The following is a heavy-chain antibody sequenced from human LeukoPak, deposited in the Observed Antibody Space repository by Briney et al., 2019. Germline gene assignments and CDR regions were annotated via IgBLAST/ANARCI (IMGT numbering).Heavy chain of an antibody. J-gene: IGHJ6*03. CDR2: MNPNGGNT. V-gene: IGHV1-8*01. CDR3: ARGNRVPAAIRAYYYYMDV. Sequence: ASVKVSCKASGYTFTSYDINWVRQATGQGLEWMGWMNPNGGNTGYAQKFQGRVTMTRNTSISTAYMELSSLRSEDTAVYYCARGNRVPAAIRAYYYYMDVWGKGTTVTVSS. D-gene: IGHD2-2*01. CDR1: GYTFTSYD.